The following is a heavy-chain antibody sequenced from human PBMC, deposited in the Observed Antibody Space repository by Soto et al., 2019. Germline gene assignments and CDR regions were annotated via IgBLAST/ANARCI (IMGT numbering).Heavy chain of an antibody. CDR2: IWYDGSNK. V-gene: IGHV3-33*01. CDR1: GFTFSSYG. Sequence: GGSLRLSCAASGFTFSSYGMHWVRQAPGKGLEWVAVIWYDGSNKYYADSVKGRFTISRDNSKNTLYLQMNSLRAEDTAVYYCASFSLPAAIVYWGQGTLVTVSS. J-gene: IGHJ4*02. CDR3: ASFSLPAAIVY. D-gene: IGHD2-2*01.